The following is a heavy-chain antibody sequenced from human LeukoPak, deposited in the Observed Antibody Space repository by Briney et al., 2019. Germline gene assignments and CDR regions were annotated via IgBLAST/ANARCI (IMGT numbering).Heavy chain of an antibody. CDR3: ARQPLVRDCGGDCEFDY. CDR1: GYSFTSYW. V-gene: IGHV5-51*01. D-gene: IGHD2-21*02. Sequence: GESLKISCKGSGYSFTSYWIGWVRQMPGKGLEWMGISSPGDSDTRYSPSFQGQVTISADKSISTAYLQWSSLKASDTAMYYCARQPLVRDCGGDCEFDYWGQGTLVSVSS. CDR2: SSPGDSDT. J-gene: IGHJ4*02.